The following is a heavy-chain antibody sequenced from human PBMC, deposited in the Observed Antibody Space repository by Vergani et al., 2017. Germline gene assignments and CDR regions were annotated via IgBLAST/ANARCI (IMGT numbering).Heavy chain of an antibody. CDR2: ISGSGGST. CDR1: GFSFTTYA. D-gene: IGHD3-9*01. V-gene: IGHV3-23*01. CDR3: AKDILTNYIRDFWDY. J-gene: IGHJ4*02. Sequence: EVQLLESGGDLVQPGGSLRLSCAASGFSFTTYAMSWVRQAPGKGLEWVSAISGSGGSTYYADCVKGRFTISRDNSKNTLYLQMNSLRAEDTAIYYCAKDILTNYIRDFWDYWGQGTLVTVSS.